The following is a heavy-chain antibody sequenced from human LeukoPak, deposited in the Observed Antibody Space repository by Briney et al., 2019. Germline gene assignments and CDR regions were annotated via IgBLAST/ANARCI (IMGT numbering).Heavy chain of an antibody. D-gene: IGHD3-3*01. Sequence: GGSLRLSCAASGFTFSSYWMHWVRQSPGKGLVWVSRINSDGSSTSYADSVKGRFTISRDNAKNTLYLQMNSLRAEDTALYYCARATIFGVAHGMDVWGQGTTVTVSS. CDR2: INSDGSST. J-gene: IGHJ6*02. CDR1: GFTFSSYW. CDR3: ARATIFGVAHGMDV. V-gene: IGHV3-74*01.